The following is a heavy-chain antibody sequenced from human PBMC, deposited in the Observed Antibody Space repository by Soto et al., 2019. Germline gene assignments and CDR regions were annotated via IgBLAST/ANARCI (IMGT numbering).Heavy chain of an antibody. J-gene: IGHJ4*02. D-gene: IGHD6-19*01. CDR2: ISWNSGSI. V-gene: IGHV3-9*01. Sequence: DVQLVESGGGLVQPGRSLRLSCAASGFTFDDYAMHWVRQAPGKGLEWVSGISWNSGSIGYADSVKGRFTISRDNAKNSLYLQMNSLRAEDTALYYCAKDIVAGTSLYYFDYWGQGTLVTVSS. CDR3: AKDIVAGTSLYYFDY. CDR1: GFTFDDYA.